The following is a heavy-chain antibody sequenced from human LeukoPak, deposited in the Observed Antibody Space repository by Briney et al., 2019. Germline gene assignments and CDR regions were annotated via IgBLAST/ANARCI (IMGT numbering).Heavy chain of an antibody. CDR1: GFTFSSYG. D-gene: IGHD5-18*01. J-gene: IGHJ4*02. CDR2: IWYDGSNK. Sequence: PGGSLRLSCAASGFTFSSYGMHWVRQAPGKGLEWVAVIWYDGSNKYYADSVKGRFTISRDNSKNTLYLQMNSLRAEDTAVYYCARVGGYSYGTYYFDYWGQGTLDTVSS. CDR3: ARVGGYSYGTYYFDY. V-gene: IGHV3-33*01.